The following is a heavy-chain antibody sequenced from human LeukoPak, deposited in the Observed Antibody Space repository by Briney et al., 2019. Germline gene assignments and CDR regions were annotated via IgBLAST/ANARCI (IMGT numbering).Heavy chain of an antibody. D-gene: IGHD2-2*02. CDR3: AREDIVVVPAAIRYFDY. Sequence: SETLSLTCTVSGGSISSGGYYWSWIRQHPGKGLEWVGYIYYSGSTYYNPSLRSRVTISVDTSKNQFSLNLSSVTAADTAVYYCAREDIVVVPAAIRYFDYWGQGTLVTVSS. V-gene: IGHV4-31*03. CDR1: GGSISSGGYY. J-gene: IGHJ4*02. CDR2: IYYSGST.